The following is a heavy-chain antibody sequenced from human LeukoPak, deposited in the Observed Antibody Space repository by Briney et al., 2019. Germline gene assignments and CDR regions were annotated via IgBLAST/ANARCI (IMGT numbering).Heavy chain of an antibody. CDR3: SRESGPFCPFGH. CDR2: VSLAGRT. Sequence: SETLSLTCGVSGGSITTTNYWSWVRQPPGGGLEWIGEVSLAGRTRYNPSLKNRVNISIDESKNHLYLNLASVTAADTAVYYCSRESGPFCPFGHWGQGTLVAVSS. V-gene: IGHV4-4*02. D-gene: IGHD1-26*01. J-gene: IGHJ4*02. CDR1: GGSITTTNY.